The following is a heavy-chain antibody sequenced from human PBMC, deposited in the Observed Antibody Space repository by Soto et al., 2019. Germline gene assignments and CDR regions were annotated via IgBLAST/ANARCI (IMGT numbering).Heavy chain of an antibody. CDR2: IIPIFGTA. J-gene: IGHJ6*02. CDR1: GGTFSSYA. V-gene: IGHV1-69*13. CDR3: ARAEVTTGYRTYYYYGMDV. Sequence: ASVKVSCKASGGTFSSYAISWVRQAPGQGLEWMGGIIPIFGTANYAQKFQGRVTITADESTSTAYMELSSLRSEDTAVYYCARAEVTTGYRTYYYYGMDVWGQGTTVTVSS. D-gene: IGHD4-4*01.